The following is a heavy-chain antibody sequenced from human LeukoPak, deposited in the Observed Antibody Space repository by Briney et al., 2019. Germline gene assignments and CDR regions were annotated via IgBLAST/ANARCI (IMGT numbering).Heavy chain of an antibody. CDR3: ARVHRINWAHDAFDI. V-gene: IGHV4-4*07. CDR1: GGSISSHY. CDR2: IYTSGST. D-gene: IGHD7-27*01. Sequence: SQTLSLTCTVSGGSISSHYWSWIRQPAGKGLEWIGRIYTSGSTNYNPSLKSRVTMSVDTSKNQFSLKLSSVTAADTAVYYCARVHRINWAHDAFDIWGQGTMVTVSS. J-gene: IGHJ3*02.